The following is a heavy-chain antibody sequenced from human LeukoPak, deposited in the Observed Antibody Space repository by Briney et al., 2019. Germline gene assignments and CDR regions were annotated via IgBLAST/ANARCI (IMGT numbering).Heavy chain of an antibody. CDR2: ISSSGSTI. CDR3: ARAITYYYDSSGYGFDY. Sequence: GGSLRLSCAASGFTFSDYYMSWIRQAPGKGLEWVSYISSSGSTIYYADSVKGRFTISRVNAKNSLYLQMNSLRAEDTAVYYCARAITYYYDSSGYGFDYWGQGTLVTVSS. V-gene: IGHV3-11*04. J-gene: IGHJ4*02. D-gene: IGHD3-22*01. CDR1: GFTFSDYY.